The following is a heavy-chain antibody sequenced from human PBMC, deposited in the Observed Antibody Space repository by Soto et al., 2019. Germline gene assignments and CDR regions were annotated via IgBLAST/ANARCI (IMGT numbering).Heavy chain of an antibody. D-gene: IGHD2-2*01. J-gene: IGHJ6*02. V-gene: IGHV1-3*05. Sequence: QVQLVQSGAEEKKPGASVKVSCKASGYTFTSYAMHWVRQAPGQRLEWMGWINAGNGNTKYSQKCQGRVTITRATSASTAYMELSSLRSEDTAVYYCASSAVIAGYYYYGMDVWGQGTTVTVSS. CDR3: ASSAVIAGYYYYGMDV. CDR2: INAGNGNT. CDR1: GYTFTSYA.